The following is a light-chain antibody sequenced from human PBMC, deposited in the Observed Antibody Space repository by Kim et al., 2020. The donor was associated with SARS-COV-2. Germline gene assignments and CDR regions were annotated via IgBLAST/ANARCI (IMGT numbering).Light chain of an antibody. CDR2: AKD. CDR1: SLRKYY. V-gene: IGLV3-19*01. CDR3: TSRDSRGKVV. J-gene: IGLJ2*01. Sequence: SSELTQDPAVSVALGQTVRITCQGDSLRKYYTTWFQQKARQAPVLVFYAKDKRPSGVPDRFSGSTSGNTVSLTITGAQAADEADYYCTSRDSRGKVVFGGGTKVTVL.